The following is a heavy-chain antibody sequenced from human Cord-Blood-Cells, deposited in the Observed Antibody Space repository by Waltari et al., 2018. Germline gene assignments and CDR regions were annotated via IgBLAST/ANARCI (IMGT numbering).Heavy chain of an antibody. CDR1: GGSISSSRYY. Sequence: QLQLQESGPGLVKPSETLSLTGTVSGGSISSSRYYWGWIRQPPGKGLEWIGSIYYSGSTYYNPSLKSRVTISVDTSKNQFSLKLSSVTAADTAVYYCARKSSSWYYYYYGMDVWGQGTTVTVSS. J-gene: IGHJ6*02. D-gene: IGHD6-13*01. CDR3: ARKSSSWYYYYYGMDV. V-gene: IGHV4-39*01. CDR2: IYYSGST.